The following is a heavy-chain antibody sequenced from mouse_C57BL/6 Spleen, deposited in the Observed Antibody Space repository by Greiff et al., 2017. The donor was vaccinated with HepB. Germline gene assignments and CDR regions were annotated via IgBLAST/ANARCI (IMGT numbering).Heavy chain of an antibody. V-gene: IGHV1-82*01. J-gene: IGHJ4*01. CDR3: ARSYSNYVYYAMDY. Sequence: QVQLKESGPELVKPGASVKISCKASGYAFSSSWMNWVKQRPGKGLEWIGRIYPGDGDTNYNGKFKGKATLTADKSSSTAYMQLSSLTSEDSAVYFCARSYSNYVYYAMDYWGQGTSVTVSS. D-gene: IGHD2-5*01. CDR2: IYPGDGDT. CDR1: GYAFSSSW.